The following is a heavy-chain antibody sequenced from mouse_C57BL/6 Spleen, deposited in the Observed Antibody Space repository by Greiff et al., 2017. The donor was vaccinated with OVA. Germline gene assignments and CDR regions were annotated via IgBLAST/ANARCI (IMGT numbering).Heavy chain of an antibody. Sequence: VKLEESGPGLVAPSQSLSITCTVSGFSLTSYGVDWVRQSPGKGLEWLGVIWGVGSTNYNSALKSRLSISKDNSKSQVFLKMNSLQTDDTAMYYCARGDYGNYVGAMDYWGQGTSVTVSS. J-gene: IGHJ4*01. CDR1: GFSLTSYG. CDR3: ARGDYGNYVGAMDY. CDR2: IWGVGST. V-gene: IGHV2-6*01. D-gene: IGHD2-1*01.